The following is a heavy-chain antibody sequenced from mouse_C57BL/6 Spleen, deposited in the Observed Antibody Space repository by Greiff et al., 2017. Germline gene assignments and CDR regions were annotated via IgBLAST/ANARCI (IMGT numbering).Heavy chain of an antibody. CDR2: ISYDGSN. V-gene: IGHV3-6*01. CDR3: AREGVTTAYYFDY. Sequence: EVKVEESGPGLVKPSQSLSLTCSVTGYSITSGYYWNWIRQFPGNKLEWMGYISYDGSNNYNPSLKNRISITRDTSKNQFFLKLNSVTTEDTATYYCAREGVTTAYYFDYWGQGTTLTVSS. CDR1: GYSITSGYY. D-gene: IGHD2-2*01. J-gene: IGHJ2*01.